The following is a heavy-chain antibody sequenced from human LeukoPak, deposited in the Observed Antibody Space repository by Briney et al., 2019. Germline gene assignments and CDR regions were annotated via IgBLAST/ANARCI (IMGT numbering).Heavy chain of an antibody. CDR3: AREVDSPNRSGCPDY. D-gene: IGHD6-19*01. CDR1: GFSFSSYG. J-gene: IGHJ4*02. V-gene: IGHV3-33*01. Sequence: PGGSLRLSCAASGFSFSSYGMHWVRQAPGKGLERVAVIWYDGSNKYYADSVKGRFTISRDNSKNTLYLQMNSLRAEDTAVYYCAREVDSPNRSGCPDYWGQGTLVTVSS. CDR2: IWYDGSNK.